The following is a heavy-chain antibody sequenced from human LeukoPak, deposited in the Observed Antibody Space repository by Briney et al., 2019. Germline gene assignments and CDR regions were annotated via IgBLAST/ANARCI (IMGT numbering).Heavy chain of an antibody. D-gene: IGHD4-23*01. CDR1: GGSISSYY. Sequence: PSETLSLTCTVSGGSISSYYWSWIRQPPGKGLEWIGYIYYSGSTNYNPSLKSRVTISVDTSKNQFSLKLSSVTAADTAAYYRARVPISGNPLWCYYYYMDVWGKGTTVTVSS. J-gene: IGHJ6*03. V-gene: IGHV4-59*01. CDR2: IYYSGST. CDR3: ARVPISGNPLWCYYYYMDV.